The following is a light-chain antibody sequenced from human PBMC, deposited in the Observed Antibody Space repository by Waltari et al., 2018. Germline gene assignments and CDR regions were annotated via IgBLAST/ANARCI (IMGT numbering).Light chain of an antibody. J-gene: IGKJ2*01. CDR2: NVS. CDR3: GQGSHWPPT. Sequence: DVVMTQSPVSLSITPGQPAPISCRSSQSLLYSDGNTYLSWYLQKAGQPPRLLIYNVSNRESGVPDRFSGSGAGTDFTLTISRVEAEDFGVYYCGQGSHWPPTFGQGTKVEIK. CDR1: QSLLYSDGNTY. V-gene: IGKV2-30*01.